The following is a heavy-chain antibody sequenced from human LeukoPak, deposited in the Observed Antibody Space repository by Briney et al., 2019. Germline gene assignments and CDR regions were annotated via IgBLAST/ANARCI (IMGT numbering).Heavy chain of an antibody. CDR3: ARVVTPRYCSSTSCYWKGWFDP. V-gene: IGHV1-46*01. CDR2: INPSGGGT. CDR1: GYTFTSYY. Sequence: PKASVKVSCKASGYTFTSYYMHWVRQAPGQGLEWMGIINPSGGGTSYAQKFQGRVTMTRDTSTSTVYMELSSLKSEDTAVYYCARVVTPRYCSSTSCYWKGWFDPWGQGTLVTVSS. J-gene: IGHJ5*02. D-gene: IGHD2-2*01.